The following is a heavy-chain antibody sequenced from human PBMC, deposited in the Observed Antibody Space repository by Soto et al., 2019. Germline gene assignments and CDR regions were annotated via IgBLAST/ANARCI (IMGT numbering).Heavy chain of an antibody. Sequence: SETLSLTCAVSGGSFSSGAYSWSWLRQPPGKGLEWIGCIYPTGSTYYNPSLQSRVTVSVDRSQNQFSLKLSSVTAADTAVYFCARAGQYSSSWYPFDYWGQGTLVTVSS. J-gene: IGHJ4*02. CDR1: GGSFSSGAYS. CDR2: IYPTGST. V-gene: IGHV4-30-2*01. CDR3: ARAGQYSSSWYPFDY. D-gene: IGHD6-13*01.